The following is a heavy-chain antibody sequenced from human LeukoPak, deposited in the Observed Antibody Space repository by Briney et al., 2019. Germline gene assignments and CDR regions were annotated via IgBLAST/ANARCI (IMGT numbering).Heavy chain of an antibody. D-gene: IGHD3-3*01. CDR1: GFTFSSYW. J-gene: IGHJ4*02. CDR3: ARDLDFWSGYSFDY. Sequence: GGSLRLSXAASGFTFSSYWMSWVCQAPGKGLEWVANIKQDGSEKYYVDSVKGRFTISRDNAKNSLYLQMNSLRAEDTAVYYCARDLDFWSGYSFDYWGQGTLVTVSS. V-gene: IGHV3-7*01. CDR2: IKQDGSEK.